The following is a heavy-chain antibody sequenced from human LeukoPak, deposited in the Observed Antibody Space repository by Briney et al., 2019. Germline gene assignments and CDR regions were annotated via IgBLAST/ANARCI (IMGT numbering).Heavy chain of an antibody. D-gene: IGHD3-3*02. CDR1: GFTFSSYV. CDR3: TKGGIRIPYDY. V-gene: IGHV3-23*01. CDR2: ISVSGGST. J-gene: IGHJ4*02. Sequence: GGSLRLSCAVSGFTFSSYVMSWVRQAPGKGLEWVSSISVSGGSTYYADSVKGRFTISRDDSKNTIYLQMNSLRAEDTAVYYCTKGGIRIPYDYWGLGTLVTVSS.